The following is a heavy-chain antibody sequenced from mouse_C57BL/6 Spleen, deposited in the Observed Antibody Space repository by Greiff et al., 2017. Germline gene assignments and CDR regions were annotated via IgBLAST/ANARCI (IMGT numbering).Heavy chain of an antibody. J-gene: IGHJ2*01. V-gene: IGHV1-69*01. CDR3: ARGGYYGSFDY. Sequence: VQLQQPGAELVMPGASVTLSCKASGYTFTSYWMHWVKQRPGQGLEWIGEIDPSASYTNYNQKFKGKSTLTVDKSSRTAYMQLSSLSSEDSAVYYCARGGYYGSFDYWGQGTTLTVSS. CDR2: IDPSASYT. D-gene: IGHD1-1*01. CDR1: GYTFTSYW.